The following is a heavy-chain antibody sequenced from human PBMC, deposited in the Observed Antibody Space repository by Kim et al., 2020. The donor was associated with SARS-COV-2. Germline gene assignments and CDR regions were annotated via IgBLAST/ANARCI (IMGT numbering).Heavy chain of an antibody. Sequence: GESLKISCKGSGYSFTSYWIGWVRQMPGKGLEWMGIIYPGDSDTRYSPSFQGQVTISADKSISTAYLQWSSLKASDTAMYYCARLGYGRIIAVAQRSAFDIWGQGTMVTVSS. CDR2: IYPGDSDT. CDR3: ARLGYGRIIAVAQRSAFDI. CDR1: GYSFTSYW. D-gene: IGHD6-19*01. J-gene: IGHJ3*02. V-gene: IGHV5-51*01.